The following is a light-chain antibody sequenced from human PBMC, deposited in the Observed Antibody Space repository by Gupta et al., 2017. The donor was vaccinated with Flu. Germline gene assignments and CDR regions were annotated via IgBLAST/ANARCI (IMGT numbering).Light chain of an antibody. V-gene: IGLV2-14*01. Sequence: QSALTQPASVSGSPGQSITISCTGTSSDVGGYNYVSWYQQHPGKAPNLMIYEVSNRPSGVSNRFSGSKSGNTASLTISGLKEEDEADYYCSSYTSSSTPVFGGGTKLTVL. CDR1: SSDVGGYNY. CDR3: SSYTSSSTPV. J-gene: IGLJ2*01. CDR2: EVS.